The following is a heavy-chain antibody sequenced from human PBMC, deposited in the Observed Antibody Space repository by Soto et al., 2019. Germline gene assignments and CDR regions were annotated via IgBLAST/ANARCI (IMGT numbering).Heavy chain of an antibody. V-gene: IGHV1-8*01. J-gene: IGHJ6*03. CDR1: GYTFTSYD. Sequence: ASVKVSCKASGYTFTSYDINWVRQATGQGLEWMGWMNPNSGNTGYAQKFQGRVTMTRNTSISTAYMELSSLRSEDTAVYYCARVVYQKRVYYYMDVWGKGTTVTVSS. CDR2: MNPNSGNT. D-gene: IGHD2-2*01. CDR3: ARVVYQKRVYYYMDV.